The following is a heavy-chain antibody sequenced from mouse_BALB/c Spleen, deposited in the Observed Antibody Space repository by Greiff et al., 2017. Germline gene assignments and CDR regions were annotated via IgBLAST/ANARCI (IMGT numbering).Heavy chain of an antibody. CDR2: ISSGSSTI. D-gene: IGHD2-4*01. CDR1: GFTFSSFG. Sequence: EVQLQESGGGLVQPGGSRKLSCAASGFTFSSFGMHWVRQAPEKGLEWVAYISSGSSTIYYADTVKGRFTISRDNPKNTLFLQMTSLRSEDTAMYYCARSMITTSAWFAYWGQGTLVTVSA. V-gene: IGHV5-17*02. J-gene: IGHJ3*01. CDR3: ARSMITTSAWFAY.